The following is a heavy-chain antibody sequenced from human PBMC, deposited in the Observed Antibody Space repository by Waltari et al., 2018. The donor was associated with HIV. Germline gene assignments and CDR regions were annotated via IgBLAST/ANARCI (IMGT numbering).Heavy chain of an antibody. D-gene: IGHD3-9*01. CDR2: IYYSGST. Sequence: QVQLQESGPGLVKPSETLSLTCTVSGGSISSYYWSWIRQPPGKGLEWIGYIYYSGSTNNTPPLKRRVTISVDTSKNQFSLKLSSVTAADTAVYYCARVFHYDILTGYPHRGWFDPWGQGTLVTVSS. CDR1: GGSISSYY. J-gene: IGHJ5*02. V-gene: IGHV4-59*01. CDR3: ARVFHYDILTGYPHRGWFDP.